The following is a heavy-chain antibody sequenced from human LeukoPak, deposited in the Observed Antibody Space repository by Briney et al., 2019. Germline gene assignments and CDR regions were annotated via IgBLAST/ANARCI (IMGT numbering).Heavy chain of an antibody. V-gene: IGHV1-24*01. Sequence: GASVKVSCKVSGYTLTELSMHWVRQAPGKGLEWMGGFDPEDGETIYAQKFQGRVTMTEDTSTDTAYMELGSLRSEDTAVYYCATDRSSSWYFDLWGRGTLVTVSS. CDR2: FDPEDGET. J-gene: IGHJ2*01. D-gene: IGHD6-13*01. CDR1: GYTLTELS. CDR3: ATDRSSSWYFDL.